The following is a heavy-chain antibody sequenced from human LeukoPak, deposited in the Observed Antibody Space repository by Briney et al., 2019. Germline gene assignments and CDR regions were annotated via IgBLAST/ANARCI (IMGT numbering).Heavy chain of an antibody. J-gene: IGHJ4*02. Sequence: PSETLSLTCTVSGGSISSYYWSWIRQPPGKGLEWIGYIYYSGSTNYNPSLKSRVTISADASKNQFSLKLSSVTAADTAVYYCARLAVYCSGGSCYLAMYIDYWGQGTLVTVSS. CDR1: GGSISSYY. CDR3: ARLAVYCSGGSCYLAMYIDY. D-gene: IGHD2-15*01. V-gene: IGHV4-59*08. CDR2: IYYSGST.